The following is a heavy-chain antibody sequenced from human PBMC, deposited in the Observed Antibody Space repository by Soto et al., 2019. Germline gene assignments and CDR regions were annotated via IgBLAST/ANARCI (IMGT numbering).Heavy chain of an antibody. CDR1: GGSISSGGYS. CDR3: VTWRIEERKLEAY. Sequence: PSETLSLTCAVSGGSISSGGYSWSWIRQPPGKGLEWIGYIYHSGSTYYNPSLKSRVTISVDRSKNQFSLKLSSETAADTAVYYCVTWRIEERKLEAYSGRRTLVT. D-gene: IGHD1-1*01. CDR2: IYHSGST. V-gene: IGHV4-30-2*01. J-gene: IGHJ4*02.